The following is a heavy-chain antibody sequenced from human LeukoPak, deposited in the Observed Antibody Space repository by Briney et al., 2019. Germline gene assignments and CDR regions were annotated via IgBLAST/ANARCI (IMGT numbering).Heavy chain of an antibody. J-gene: IGHJ4*02. V-gene: IGHV4-61*02. Sequence: PSQTLSLTCTVSGGSISSGSYYWSWIRQPAGKGLEWIGRIYTSGSTNYNPSLKSRVTISVDTSKNQFPLKLSSVTAADTAVYYCARAFVGYFDYWGQGTLVTVSS. D-gene: IGHD2-15*01. CDR3: ARAFVGYFDY. CDR2: IYTSGST. CDR1: GGSISSGSYY.